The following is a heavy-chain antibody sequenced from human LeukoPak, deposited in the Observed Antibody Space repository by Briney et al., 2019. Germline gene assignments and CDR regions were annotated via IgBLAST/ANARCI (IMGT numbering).Heavy chain of an antibody. CDR1: GFTFSSYA. CDR3: ARDGARYYFDY. Sequence: GRSLRLSCAASGFTFSSYAMHWVRQAPGKGLEWVAVISYDGSNKYYADSVKGRSTISRDNSKNTLYLQMNSLRAEDTAVYYCARDGARYYFDYWGQGTLVTVPS. V-gene: IGHV3-30-3*01. J-gene: IGHJ4*02. D-gene: IGHD1-26*01. CDR2: ISYDGSNK.